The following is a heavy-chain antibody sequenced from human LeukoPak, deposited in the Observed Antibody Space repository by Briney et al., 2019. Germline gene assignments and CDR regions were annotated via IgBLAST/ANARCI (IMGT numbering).Heavy chain of an antibody. CDR1: GDSVSSNSAA. J-gene: IGHJ6*03. CDR3: ARDLLRGPSYYYYYMDV. D-gene: IGHD3-10*01. CDR2: TYYRSKWYN. V-gene: IGHV6-1*01. Sequence: SQTLSLTCAISGDSVSSNSAAWNWSRQSPSRGLEWLGRTYYRSKWYNDYAVSVKSRITINPDTSKNQFSLQLNSVTPEDTAVYYCARDLLRGPSYYYYYMDVWGKGTTVTVSS.